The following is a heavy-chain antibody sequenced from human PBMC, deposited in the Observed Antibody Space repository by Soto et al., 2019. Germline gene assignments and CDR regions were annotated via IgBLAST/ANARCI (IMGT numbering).Heavy chain of an antibody. CDR3: ARERGTPENSGSYPVGYYYYYYGMDV. CDR1: GFTFSSYS. V-gene: IGHV3-21*01. D-gene: IGHD1-26*01. CDR2: ISSSSSSYI. J-gene: IGHJ6*02. Sequence: PGGSLRLSCAASGFTFSSYSMNWVRQAPGKGLEWVSSISSSSSSYIYYADSVKGRFTISRDDAKNSLYLQMNSLRAEDTAVYYCARERGTPENSGSYPVGYYYYYYGMDVWGQGTTVTVSS.